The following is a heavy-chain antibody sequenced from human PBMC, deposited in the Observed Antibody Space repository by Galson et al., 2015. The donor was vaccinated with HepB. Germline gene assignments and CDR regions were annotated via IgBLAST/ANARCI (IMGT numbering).Heavy chain of an antibody. CDR1: GFTFSDYY. J-gene: IGHJ3*02. CDR2: ISSSSSYI. Sequence: SLRLSCAASGFTFSDYYMSWIRQAPGKGLEWVSSISSSSSYIYYADSVKGRFTISRDNAKNSLYLQMNSLRAEDTAVYYCARMDSGGYYFRSYAFDIWGQGTMVTVSS. D-gene: IGHD1-26*01. CDR3: ARMDSGGYYFRSYAFDI. V-gene: IGHV3-11*06.